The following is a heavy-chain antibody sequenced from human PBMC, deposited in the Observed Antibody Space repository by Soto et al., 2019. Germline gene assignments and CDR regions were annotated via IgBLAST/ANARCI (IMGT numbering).Heavy chain of an antibody. CDR2: MSGTGGST. CDR3: AKAGFSSGWSPSYFDY. D-gene: IGHD6-19*01. Sequence: EVQLLESGGGLVQPGRSLRLSCAASGFTFSSYAMNWVRQAPGKGLEWVSAMSGTGGSTYYADSVKGRFTISRDNSKNTLYVQMTSLRVEDTAVFHCAKAGFSSGWSPSYFDYWGQGTLVTVSS. CDR1: GFTFSSYA. V-gene: IGHV3-23*01. J-gene: IGHJ4*02.